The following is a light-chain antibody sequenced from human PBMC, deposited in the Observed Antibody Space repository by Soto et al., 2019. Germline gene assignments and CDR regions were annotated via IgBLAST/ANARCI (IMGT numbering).Light chain of an antibody. V-gene: IGLV2-23*02. Sequence: QSVLTQPASVSGSPGQSISISCTGTSSDVGSFNLVSWYQQHPGKAPKLIIFAVSKRPSGVSNRFSGSKSGNTASLTISGLQAEDEADYYCCSYAGRFTPDYVFVTGTKVTV. CDR2: AVS. J-gene: IGLJ1*01. CDR1: SSDVGSFNL. CDR3: CSYAGRFTPDYV.